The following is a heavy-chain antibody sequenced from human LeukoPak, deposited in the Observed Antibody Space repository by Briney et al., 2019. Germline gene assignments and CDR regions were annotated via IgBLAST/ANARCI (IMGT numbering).Heavy chain of an antibody. CDR1: GFTFSSYW. V-gene: IGHV3-74*01. Sequence: GGSLRLSCAASGFTFSSYWMHWVRQAPGKGLVWVSRINSDGSTTTYADSVKGRFTIPRDNAKNTLYLQMNSLRPEDTAVYYCVRGHSSSSNYFDYWGQGSLVTVSS. J-gene: IGHJ4*02. CDR3: VRGHSSSSNYFDY. D-gene: IGHD6-6*01. CDR2: INSDGSTT.